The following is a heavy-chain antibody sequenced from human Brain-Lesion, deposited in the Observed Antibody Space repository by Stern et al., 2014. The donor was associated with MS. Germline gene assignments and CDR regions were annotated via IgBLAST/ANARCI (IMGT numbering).Heavy chain of an antibody. D-gene: IGHD2-15*01. CDR1: GGSVSSTSYA. Sequence: VQLVESGPGLVKPSETLSLTCTVAGGSVSSTSYAWAWIRQPPGKGLAWIGTIYYSGNTYYSPAPQSRLTISLDTSKNQFSPQLGSGPAADTAVYYCAGEEDIRYCSGGSCTGNWFDPWGQGTLVTVSS. V-gene: IGHV4-39*01. CDR2: IYYSGNT. CDR3: AGEEDIRYCSGGSCTGNWFDP. J-gene: IGHJ5*02.